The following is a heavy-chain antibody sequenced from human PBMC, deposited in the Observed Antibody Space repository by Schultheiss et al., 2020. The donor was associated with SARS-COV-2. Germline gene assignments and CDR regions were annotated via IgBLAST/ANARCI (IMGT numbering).Heavy chain of an antibody. CDR3: ARSDGSGSYFPLDY. J-gene: IGHJ4*02. V-gene: IGHV4-34*01. Sequence: SQTLSLTCTVSGGSISSYYWSWIRQPPGKGLEWIGEINHSGSTNSNPSLKSRVTISVDTSKNQFSLKLRSVTAADTAVYYCARSDGSGSYFPLDYWGQGTPVTVSS. CDR2: INHSGST. D-gene: IGHD3-10*01. CDR1: GGSISSYY.